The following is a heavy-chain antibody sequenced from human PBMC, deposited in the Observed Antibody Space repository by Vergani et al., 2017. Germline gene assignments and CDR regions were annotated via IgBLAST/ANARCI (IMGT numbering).Heavy chain of an antibody. D-gene: IGHD1-26*01. J-gene: IGHJ4*02. CDR1: GFTLSSYG. CDR2: IWYDGNNK. Sequence: QVQLVESGGGVVQPGRSLRLSCAASGFTLSSYGMHWVRQAPGKGLEWGAVIWYDGNNKYYADSVKGRFTISRDNSKNTLYLQMRSLRAEDTAVYYCAGGRSGNYLMAVWGQGTLVTVSS. CDR3: AGGRSGNYLMAV. V-gene: IGHV3-33*01.